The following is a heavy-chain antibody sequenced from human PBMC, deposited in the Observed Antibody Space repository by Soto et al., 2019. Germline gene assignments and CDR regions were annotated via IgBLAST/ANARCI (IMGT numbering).Heavy chain of an antibody. Sequence: EVQVLESGGGLVQAGGSLRLSCVASGFTFSDYWMSWVRLTPGKGPEWVAHMSPDGSQESYVDSVKGRFTMSRDNAQNSLFLHMSSLGPEDPAIYYCAGFYNWGPGTRVTVPP. CDR2: MSPDGSQE. J-gene: IGHJ4*02. V-gene: IGHV3-7*01. CDR3: AGFYN. CDR1: GFTFSDYW.